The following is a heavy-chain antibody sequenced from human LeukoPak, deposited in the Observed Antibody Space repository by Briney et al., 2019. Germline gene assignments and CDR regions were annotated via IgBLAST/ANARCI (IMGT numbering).Heavy chain of an antibody. Sequence: SETLSLTCTVSGGSISSSSYYWGWIRQPPGKGLEWIGRIYTSGSTNYNPSLKSRVTISVDTSKNQFSLKLSSVTAADTAVYYCARDPGATNAFDIWGQGTMVTVSS. CDR3: ARDPGATNAFDI. CDR2: IYTSGST. V-gene: IGHV4-39*07. D-gene: IGHD1-26*01. J-gene: IGHJ3*02. CDR1: GGSISSSSYY.